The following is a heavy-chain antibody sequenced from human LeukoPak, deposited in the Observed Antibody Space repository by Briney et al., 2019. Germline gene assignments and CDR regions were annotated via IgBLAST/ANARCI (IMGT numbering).Heavy chain of an antibody. CDR1: GYTFTTYD. Sequence: GASVKVSCKASGYTFTTYDINWVRQATGQGLEWMGIINPSGGSTSYAQKFQGRVTMTRDTSTSTVYMELSSLRSEDTAVYYCARGGPRDTAHDYWGQGTLVTVSS. D-gene: IGHD5-18*01. V-gene: IGHV1-46*01. J-gene: IGHJ4*02. CDR2: INPSGGST. CDR3: ARGGPRDTAHDY.